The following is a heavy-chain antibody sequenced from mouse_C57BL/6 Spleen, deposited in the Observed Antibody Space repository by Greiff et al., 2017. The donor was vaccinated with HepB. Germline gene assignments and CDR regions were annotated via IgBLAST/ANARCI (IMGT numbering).Heavy chain of an antibody. CDR1: GYTFTSYG. Sequence: QVQLQQSGAELARPGASVKLSCKASGYTFTSYGISWVKQRTGQGLEWIGEIYPRSGNTYYNEKFKGKATLTEDKSSSTEYMELRSLTSEDSAVYFCARPTGPYYFDYWGQGTTLTVSS. CDR2: IYPRSGNT. J-gene: IGHJ2*01. D-gene: IGHD1-1*01. CDR3: ARPTGPYYFDY. V-gene: IGHV1-81*01.